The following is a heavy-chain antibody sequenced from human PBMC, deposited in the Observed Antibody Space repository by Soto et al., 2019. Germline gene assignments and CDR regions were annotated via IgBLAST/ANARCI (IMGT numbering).Heavy chain of an antibody. V-gene: IGHV4-39*01. Sequence: PSETLSLTXTVSGVSISSSSSYWGWIRQPPGKGLEWIGTIYYTGSTYYNPSLKSRVTISVDTSKNQFSLKLTSVTAADTAVYYCARHSGYYGSGCYYNVDWFDPWGQGTLVTVSS. CDR1: GVSISSSSSY. CDR2: IYYTGST. CDR3: ARHSGYYGSGCYYNVDWFDP. D-gene: IGHD3-10*01. J-gene: IGHJ5*02.